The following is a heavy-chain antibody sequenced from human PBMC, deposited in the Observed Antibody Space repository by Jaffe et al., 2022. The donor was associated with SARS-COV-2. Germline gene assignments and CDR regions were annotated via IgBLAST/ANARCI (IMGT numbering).Heavy chain of an antibody. J-gene: IGHJ6*02. D-gene: IGHD1-26*01. V-gene: IGHV3-72*01. CDR3: ARGATAVTNYYYGLDV. CDR1: GFRFSDHY. CDR2: SRNAAKGYTT. Sequence: EVQLVESGGLLVQPGGSLRLSCAASGFRFSDHYMDWVRQAPGKGLEWVGRSRNAAKGYTTEYAASVKGRFIVSRDDSENSLYLQMNSLRSEDTAVYYCARGATAVTNYYYGLDVWGQGTTVTVSS.